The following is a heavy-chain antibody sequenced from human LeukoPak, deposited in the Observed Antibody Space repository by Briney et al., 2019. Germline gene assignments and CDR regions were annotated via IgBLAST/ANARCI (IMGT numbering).Heavy chain of an antibody. J-gene: IGHJ5*02. Sequence: SETLSLTCTVSGGSISSYYWSWIRQPPEKGLEWIGYIYYSGSTNYNPSLKSRVTISVDTSKNQFSLKLSSVTAADTAVYYCARDYYDSSGYYFWFDPWGQGTLVTVSS. CDR1: GGSISSYY. CDR2: IYYSGST. V-gene: IGHV4-59*01. CDR3: ARDYYDSSGYYFWFDP. D-gene: IGHD3-22*01.